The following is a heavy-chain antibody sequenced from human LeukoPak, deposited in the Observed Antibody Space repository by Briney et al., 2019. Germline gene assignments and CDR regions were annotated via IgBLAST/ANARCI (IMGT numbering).Heavy chain of an antibody. Sequence: GGSLRLSCAASGFTFSSYGMHWVRQAPGKGLEWVAVISYDGSNKYYAGSVKGRFTISRDNSKNTLYLQMNSLRAEDTAVYYCAKDRLEYQLVPYYYGMDVWGKGTTVTVSS. D-gene: IGHD2-2*01. CDR1: GFTFSSYG. CDR3: AKDRLEYQLVPYYYGMDV. V-gene: IGHV3-30*18. J-gene: IGHJ6*04. CDR2: ISYDGSNK.